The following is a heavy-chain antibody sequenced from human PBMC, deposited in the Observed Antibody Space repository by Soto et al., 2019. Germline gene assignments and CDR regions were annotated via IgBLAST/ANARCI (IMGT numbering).Heavy chain of an antibody. Sequence: ASVKVSCKASGYTFTSYAMHWVRQAPGQRLEWMGWINAGNGNTKYSQKFQGRVTITRDTSASTAYMELSSLRSEDTAVYYCARDRGYCNGGSCYGMDVWGQGTTVTVSS. D-gene: IGHD2-15*01. CDR1: GYTFTSYA. CDR2: INAGNGNT. J-gene: IGHJ6*02. V-gene: IGHV1-3*01. CDR3: ARDRGYCNGGSCYGMDV.